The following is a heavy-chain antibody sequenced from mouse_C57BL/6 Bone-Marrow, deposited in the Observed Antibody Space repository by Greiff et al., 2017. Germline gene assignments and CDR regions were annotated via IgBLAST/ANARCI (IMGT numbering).Heavy chain of an antibody. V-gene: IGHV14-4*01. CDR3: TTPWLPAWVAY. CDR2: IDPATGDT. J-gene: IGHJ3*01. D-gene: IGHD2-2*01. Sequence: VQLQQSGAELVRPGASVKLSCTASGFNIKDDYMHWVTQRPEQGLEWIGWIDPATGDTEYASKFQGKATITADTSANTAYLQLSSLTSEDTAVYYCTTPWLPAWVAYWGQGTLVTVSA. CDR1: GFNIKDDY.